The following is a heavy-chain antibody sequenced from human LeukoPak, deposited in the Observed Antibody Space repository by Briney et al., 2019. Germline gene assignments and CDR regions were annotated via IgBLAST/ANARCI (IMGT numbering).Heavy chain of an antibody. V-gene: IGHV4-34*01. D-gene: IGHD2-15*01. CDR3: ARRRCSGGSCYSPGGAFDI. CDR1: GGSFSGYY. Sequence: SETLSLTCAVYGGSFSGYYWSWIRQPPGKGLEWIGEINHSGSTNYNPSLKSRVTISVDTSKNQFSLKLSSVTAADTAVYYCARRRCSGGSCYSPGGAFDIWGQGTMVTVSS. J-gene: IGHJ3*02. CDR2: INHSGST.